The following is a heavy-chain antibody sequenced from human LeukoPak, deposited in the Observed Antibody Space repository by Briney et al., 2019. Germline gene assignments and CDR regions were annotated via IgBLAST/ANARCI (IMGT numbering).Heavy chain of an antibody. J-gene: IGHJ5*02. CDR1: GGTFSSYA. CDR2: IIPIFGTA. CDR3: ARVRYTVTTTDVRFDP. D-gene: IGHD4-17*01. Sequence: ASVKVSCKASGGTFSSYAISWVRQAPGQGLEWMGGIIPIFGTANYAQKFQGRVTITADESTSTAYMELSSLRSEDTAVYYCARVRYTVTTTDVRFDPWGQGTLVTGSS. V-gene: IGHV1-69*13.